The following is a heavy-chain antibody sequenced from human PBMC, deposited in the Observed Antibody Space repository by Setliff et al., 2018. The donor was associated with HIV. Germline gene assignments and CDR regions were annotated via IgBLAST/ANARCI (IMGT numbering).Heavy chain of an antibody. D-gene: IGHD4-4*01. CDR3: ATDKGTTLSSYYYYGMDV. CDR1: RYTFSTYA. CDR2: INAANGDT. V-gene: IGHV1-3*01. Sequence: ASVKVSCKASRYTFSTYAFHWVRQAPGQRLEWMGWINAANGDTKYSQKFQGRVTITRDKSASTAYMELSSLRSDDTAVYYSATDKGTTLSSYYYYGMDVWGQGTTVTVSS. J-gene: IGHJ6*02.